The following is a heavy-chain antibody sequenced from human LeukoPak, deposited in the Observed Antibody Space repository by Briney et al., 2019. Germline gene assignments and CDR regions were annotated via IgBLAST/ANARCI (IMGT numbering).Heavy chain of an antibody. Sequence: VGSLRLSCAASGFTFTRYGMHWVRQAPGKGLQWVAVIWYDGSNKYYADSVKGRFTISRDNSKNTLSQQMNSLRAEDTAVYYYARDSSGYDYCGQGTLVTVSS. J-gene: IGHJ4*02. V-gene: IGHV3-33*01. CDR2: IWYDGSNK. CDR3: ARDSSGYDY. D-gene: IGHD6-19*01. CDR1: GFTFTRYG.